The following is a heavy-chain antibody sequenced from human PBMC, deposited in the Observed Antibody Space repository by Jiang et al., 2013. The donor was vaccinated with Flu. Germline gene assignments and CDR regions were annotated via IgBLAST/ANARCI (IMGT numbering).Heavy chain of an antibody. D-gene: IGHD2-15*01. CDR3: ARDGCSGGSCSVSNNWFDP. Sequence: QSGSELKKPGASVKVSCKASGYTFTSYAMNWVRQAPGQGLEWMGWINTNTGNPTYAQGFTGRFVFSLDTSVSTAYLQISSLKAEDTAVYYCARDGCSGGSCSVSNNWFDPWGQGTLVTVSS. CDR1: GYTFTSYA. V-gene: IGHV7-4-1*02. CDR2: INTNTGNP. J-gene: IGHJ5*02.